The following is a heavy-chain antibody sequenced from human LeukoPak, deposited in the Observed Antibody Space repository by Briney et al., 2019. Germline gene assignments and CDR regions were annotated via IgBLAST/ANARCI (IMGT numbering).Heavy chain of an antibody. D-gene: IGHD6-19*01. CDR2: INPNSGGT. J-gene: IGHJ4*02. V-gene: IGHV1-2*02. CDR3: ARGTPQGIAVY. Sequence: ASVKVSCKASGYTFTTYSINWVRQAPGQGLEWMGWINPNSGGTNYAQNFQGRVTVTRDTSISTAYMELSRLRSDDTAVYYCARGTPQGIAVYWGQGTLVTVSS. CDR1: GYTFTTYS.